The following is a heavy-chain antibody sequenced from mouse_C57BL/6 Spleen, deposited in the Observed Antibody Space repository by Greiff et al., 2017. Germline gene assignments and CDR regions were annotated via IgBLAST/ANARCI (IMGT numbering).Heavy chain of an antibody. D-gene: IGHD2-4*01. Sequence: VQLQQPGAELVKPGASVKLSCKASGYTFTSYCMHWVKQRPGRGLEWIGWIDPNSGGTKYNEKFKSKATLTVDKPSSTAYMQLSSLTSEDSAVYFCASSDEYDTGLAGWGQATLVTASA. CDR3: ASSDEYDTGLAG. CDR1: GYTFTSYC. J-gene: IGHJ3*01. CDR2: IDPNSGGT. V-gene: IGHV1-72*01.